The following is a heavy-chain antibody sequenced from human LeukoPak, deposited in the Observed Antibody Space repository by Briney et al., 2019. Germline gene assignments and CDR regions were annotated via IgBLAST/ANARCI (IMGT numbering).Heavy chain of an antibody. CDR2: IKQDGYEK. J-gene: IGHJ5*02. V-gene: IGHV3-7*01. Sequence: GGSLRLSCAASGFMFSSNWMNWVRQAPGKGLEWVANIKQDGYEKYYVDSVKGRFTISRDNAKNSLYLHMNSLRAEDTAVYYCARIMYYYDSSGYYNWFDPWGQGTLVTVSS. CDR3: ARIMYYYDSSGYYNWFDP. D-gene: IGHD3-22*01. CDR1: GFMFSSNW.